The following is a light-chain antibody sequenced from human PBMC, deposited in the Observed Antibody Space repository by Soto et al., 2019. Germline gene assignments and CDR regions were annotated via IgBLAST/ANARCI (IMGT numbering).Light chain of an antibody. Sequence: EIVLTQSPGTLSLSPGERATLSCRASQSVSSNYLAWYRRKPGQAPRLLIYGASNRATDIPGRFSGSGSGTDFTLTVTRLEPEDVVVYYCQQDGSSPPTFGPGTRVEIK. V-gene: IGKV3-20*01. CDR1: QSVSSNY. CDR2: GAS. J-gene: IGKJ1*01. CDR3: QQDGSSPPT.